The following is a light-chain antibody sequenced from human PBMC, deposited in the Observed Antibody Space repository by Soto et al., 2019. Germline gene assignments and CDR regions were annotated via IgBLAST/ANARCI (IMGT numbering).Light chain of an antibody. CDR1: SSNIGSNY. J-gene: IGLJ2*01. CDR2: RND. CDR3: AAWDDSLSAVV. Sequence: VLTQPPSASGTPGQRVTISCSGSSSNIGSNYVYWYQQLPGSAPKLLIYRNDQRPSGVPDRFSGSKSGTSASLAISGLRSEDEADYYCAAWDDSLSAVVFGGGTKVTVL. V-gene: IGLV1-47*01.